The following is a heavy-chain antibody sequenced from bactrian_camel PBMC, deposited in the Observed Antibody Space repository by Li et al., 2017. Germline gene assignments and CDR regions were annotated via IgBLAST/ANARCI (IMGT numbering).Heavy chain of an antibody. CDR1: PHTFNRFC. CDR2: SATGGVSP. D-gene: IGHD1*01. V-gene: IGHV3S40*01. CDR3: AAGEPRGGSCLLEYSNY. J-gene: IGHJ4*01. Sequence: DVQLVESGGGSVQDGGSLRLSCAQSPHTFNRFCMGWWRQVPGKERERVAASATGGVSPYYADSVWGRFTISRDNAKNTMYLEMNSLKPEDTGMYYCAAGEPRGGSCLLEYSNYWGQGTQVTVS.